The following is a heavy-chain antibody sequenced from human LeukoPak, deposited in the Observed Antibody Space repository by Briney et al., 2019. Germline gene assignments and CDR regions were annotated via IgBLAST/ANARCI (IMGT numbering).Heavy chain of an antibody. J-gene: IGHJ4*02. CDR3: ASSTSYYYDTSGYFEY. D-gene: IGHD3-22*01. V-gene: IGHV4-39*01. CDR1: GAFICSSSFY. CDR2: LAYSGST. Sequence: SETLSLTCTVSGAFICSSSFYWAWIRQPPGKGLEWIGSLAYSGSTYYRSSLKSRVTLSVDSSKNQFSLNLTSVTAADTALVYCASSTSYYYDTSGYFEYWGQGILVTVSS.